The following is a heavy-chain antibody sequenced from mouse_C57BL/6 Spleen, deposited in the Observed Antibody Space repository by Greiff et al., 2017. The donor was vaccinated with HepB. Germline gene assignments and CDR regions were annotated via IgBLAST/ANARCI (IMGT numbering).Heavy chain of an antibody. CDR3: ARWGDGYNYAMDY. CDR1: GYTFTDYY. D-gene: IGHD2-3*01. J-gene: IGHJ4*01. V-gene: IGHV1-76*01. Sequence: VKLMESGAELVRPGASVKLSCKASGYTFTDYYINWVKQRPGQGLEWIARIYPGSGNTYYNEKFKGKATLTAEKSSSTAYMQLSSLTSEDSAVYFCARWGDGYNYAMDYWGQGTSVTVSS. CDR2: IYPGSGNT.